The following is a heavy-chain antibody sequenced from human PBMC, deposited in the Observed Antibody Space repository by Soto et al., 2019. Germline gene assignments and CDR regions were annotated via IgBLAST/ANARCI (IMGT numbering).Heavy chain of an antibody. CDR2: IDASGNT. CDR1: VDSISTYY. Sequence: PSETLSLTCTVSVDSISTYYWSWIRRPAGKGLEWIGRIDASGNTNYNPSLKSRVTMSADTSKKQFSLKLTSVTAADTAVYYCARRQAGSAMVSPYYYGMDVWGQGTTVTVSS. CDR3: ARRQAGSAMVSPYYYGMDV. V-gene: IGHV4-4*07. J-gene: IGHJ6*02. D-gene: IGHD5-18*01.